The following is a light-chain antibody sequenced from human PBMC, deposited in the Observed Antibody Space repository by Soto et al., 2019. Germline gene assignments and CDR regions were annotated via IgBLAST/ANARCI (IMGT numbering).Light chain of an antibody. Sequence: DIQMTQSPSSVSASVGDRVAIICRASQGVGRWLAWYQQKPGKAPNLLIYDSSTLHSGVPSRFSGSGSGTDFSLTISSLQPEDFATYYCQQANSFPPDFGQGTRLEIK. J-gene: IGKJ5*01. CDR2: DSS. CDR3: QQANSFPPD. CDR1: QGVGRW. V-gene: IGKV1-12*01.